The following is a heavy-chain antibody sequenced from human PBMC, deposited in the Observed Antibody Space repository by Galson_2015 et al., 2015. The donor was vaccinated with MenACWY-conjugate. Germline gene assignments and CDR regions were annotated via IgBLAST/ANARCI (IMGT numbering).Heavy chain of an antibody. Sequence: SLRLSCAASGFIFNKYAIHWVRQAPGKGLVWVSRINPGGSSTTYADSVKDRFTISRDNAKNTLYLQMNSLRPEDTAVFYCAKSRGASFYFDSWGQGTLVTVSS. V-gene: IGHV3-74*01. D-gene: IGHD1-26*01. CDR3: AKSRGASFYFDS. CDR1: GFIFNKYA. J-gene: IGHJ4*02. CDR2: INPGGSST.